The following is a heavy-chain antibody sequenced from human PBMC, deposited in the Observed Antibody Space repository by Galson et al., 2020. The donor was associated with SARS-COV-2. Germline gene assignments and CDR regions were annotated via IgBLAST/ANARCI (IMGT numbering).Heavy chain of an antibody. V-gene: IGHV1-2*02. CDR3: ARERGYCGGGSCFSRGADY. Sequence: ASVKVSCKASGYIFTGYYMHWVRQAPGQGLEWMGWINPSSGGTNYAQKFQGRVTMTRDTSSSTAYVELSRLTSDDTAVYYCARERGYCGGGSCFSRGADYWGQGTLATVSS. CDR1: GYIFTGYY. D-gene: IGHD2-15*01. J-gene: IGHJ4*02. CDR2: INPSSGGT.